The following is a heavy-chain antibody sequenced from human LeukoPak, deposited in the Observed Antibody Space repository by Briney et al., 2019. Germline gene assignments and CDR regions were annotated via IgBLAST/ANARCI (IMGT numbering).Heavy chain of an antibody. Sequence: PGGSLRLSCAASGFTFSSYWMHWVRQAPGKGLVWVSRINSDGSSTGYADSVKGRFTISRDNAKNTLYLQMNSLRAEDTAVYYCARDPSGSSSWYFFYYYYGMDVWGQGTTVTVSS. D-gene: IGHD6-13*01. CDR3: ARDPSGSSSWYFFYYYYGMDV. CDR2: INSDGSST. CDR1: GFTFSSYW. J-gene: IGHJ6*02. V-gene: IGHV3-74*01.